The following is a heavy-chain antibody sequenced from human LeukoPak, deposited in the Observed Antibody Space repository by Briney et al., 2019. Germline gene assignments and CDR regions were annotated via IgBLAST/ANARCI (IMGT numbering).Heavy chain of an antibody. CDR3: AKDIGGYSYGYYYYGMDV. CDR2: ISNNGDTI. CDR1: GFTFRDYY. J-gene: IGHJ6*02. V-gene: IGHV3-11*01. Sequence: GGSLRLSCAASGFTFRDYYMTWVRQAPGKGLEWISYISNNGDTIYYADSVKGRFTISRDNAKNSLYLQMNSLRAEDTALYYCAKDIGGYSYGYYYYGMDVWGQGTTVTVSS. D-gene: IGHD5-18*01.